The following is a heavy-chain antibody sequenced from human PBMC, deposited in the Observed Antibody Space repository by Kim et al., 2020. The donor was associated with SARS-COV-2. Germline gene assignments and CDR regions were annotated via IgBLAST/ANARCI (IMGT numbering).Heavy chain of an antibody. D-gene: IGHD2-15*01. V-gene: IGHV3-23*01. J-gene: IGHJ6*02. CDR1: GFTFSSA. Sequence: GGSLRLSCAASGFTFSSAMSWVRQAPGKGLEWVSTISDSGGSTYYADSVKGRFTISRDNSKNTLYLQMNSLRAEDTAVYFCAKDHLGGKMVVAAAHYYYYYGMDVWGQGTTVTVSS. CDR3: AKDHLGGKMVVAAAHYYYYYGMDV. CDR2: ISDSGGST.